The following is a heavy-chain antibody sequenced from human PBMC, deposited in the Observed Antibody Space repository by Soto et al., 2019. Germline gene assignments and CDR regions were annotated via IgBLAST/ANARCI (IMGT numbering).Heavy chain of an antibody. J-gene: IGHJ1*01. V-gene: IGHV3-23*01. Sequence: EVQLLESGGGLVQPGGSLKLSGAASEFTFSSYAMSWVRQAPGKGLEWVSGISGTGRVTKYAESVKGRFTISRDTPKSTLFLQMNSLRPEDTAVYYCAKDVHYDIATGIEYFHRWGQGTLVTVSS. CDR2: ISGTGRVT. CDR1: EFTFSSYA. CDR3: AKDVHYDIATGIEYFHR. D-gene: IGHD3-9*01.